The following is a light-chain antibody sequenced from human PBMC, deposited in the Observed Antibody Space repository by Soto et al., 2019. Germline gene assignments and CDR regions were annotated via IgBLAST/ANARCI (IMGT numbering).Light chain of an antibody. CDR3: SSYTSSSTRV. CDR1: SSDVGGYNY. CDR2: DVS. Sequence: QSVLTQPASVSGSPGQSITISCTGTSSDVGGYNYVSWYQQHPGKAPKLMIYDVSNRPSGVSNRSSGSKSGNTASLTISGFQAEDEADYYCSSYTSSSTRVFGTGTKVTVL. V-gene: IGLV2-14*01. J-gene: IGLJ1*01.